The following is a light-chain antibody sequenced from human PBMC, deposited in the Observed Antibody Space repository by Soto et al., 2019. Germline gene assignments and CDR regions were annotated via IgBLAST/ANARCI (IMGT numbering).Light chain of an antibody. CDR3: QQRYTWPLS. CDR2: ATS. Sequence: IVLTQSPATLSLSPGERATLSCRASQGIFSHLDWLQQKPGQAPRLLIYATSNRASGVPARFGGRGAGTDFTLTISSLEPEDFAVYYCQQRYTWPLSFAGGTKVEIK. V-gene: IGKV3-11*01. CDR1: QGIFSH. J-gene: IGKJ4*01.